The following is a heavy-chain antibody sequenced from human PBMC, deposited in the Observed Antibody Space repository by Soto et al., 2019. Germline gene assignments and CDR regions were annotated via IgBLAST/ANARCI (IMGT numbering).Heavy chain of an antibody. CDR1: GYTFTGYY. D-gene: IGHD1-7*01. CDR3: ARATGTTGAYYYYYMDV. CDR2: MNPNSGNT. J-gene: IGHJ6*03. Sequence: GASVKVSCKASGYTFTGYYMHWVRQAPGQGLEWMGWMNPNSGNTGYAQKFQGRVTMTRNTSISTAYMELSSLRSEDTAVYYCARATGTTGAYYYYYMDVWGKGTTVTVSS. V-gene: IGHV1-8*02.